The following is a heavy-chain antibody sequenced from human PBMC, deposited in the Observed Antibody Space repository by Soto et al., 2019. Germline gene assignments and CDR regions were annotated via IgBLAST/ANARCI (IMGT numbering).Heavy chain of an antibody. Sequence: VASVKVSCKASGYTFTSYGISWVRQAPGQGLEWMGWVSAYNGNTNYAQKLQGRVTMTTDTSTSTAYMELRSLRSDDTAVYYCARVYSSGWRYGMDVWGQGTTVTVSS. D-gene: IGHD6-19*01. CDR3: ARVYSSGWRYGMDV. V-gene: IGHV1-18*01. CDR1: GYTFTSYG. CDR2: VSAYNGNT. J-gene: IGHJ6*02.